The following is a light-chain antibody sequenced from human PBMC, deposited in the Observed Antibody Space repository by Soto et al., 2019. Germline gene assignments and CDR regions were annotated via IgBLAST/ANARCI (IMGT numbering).Light chain of an antibody. CDR2: GAS. V-gene: IGKV3-20*01. Sequence: EIVLTQSPGTLSLSPGERATLSCRASQIVSSSYLAWYQQKLGQAPRLLIYGASSRATDIPDRFSGSGSGTDFTLTISRLEPEDYVVYYCQQYGSSPEGTFGQGTKVEIK. CDR1: QIVSSSY. J-gene: IGKJ1*01. CDR3: QQYGSSPEGT.